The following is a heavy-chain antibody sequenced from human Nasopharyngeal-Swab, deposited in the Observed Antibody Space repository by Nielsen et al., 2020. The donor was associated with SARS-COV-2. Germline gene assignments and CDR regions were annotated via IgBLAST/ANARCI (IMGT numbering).Heavy chain of an antibody. CDR2: ISYDGSNK. Sequence: GGSLRLSCAASGFTFSSYGMHWVRQAPGKGLEWVAVISYDGSNKYYADSVKGRFTISRDNSKNTLYLQMNSLRAEDTAVYYCARAVGGSYLYGMDVWGQGTTVTVSS. D-gene: IGHD1-26*01. V-gene: IGHV3-30*03. CDR1: GFTFSSYG. J-gene: IGHJ6*02. CDR3: ARAVGGSYLYGMDV.